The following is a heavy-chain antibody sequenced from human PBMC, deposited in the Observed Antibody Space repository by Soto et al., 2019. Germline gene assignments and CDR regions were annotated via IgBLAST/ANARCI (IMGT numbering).Heavy chain of an antibody. D-gene: IGHD2-15*01. CDR3: VRGGGFKIDY. CDR1: GFTLSSYS. Sequence: EVQLVESGGRLVQPGVSLRLSCAASGFTLSSYSMNWARHAPGKGLEWVSYISSSSSTIYYEDSVKGRFTISRDKAKNSLYMQMNSLRDQHTAMYYCVRGGGFKIDYWGQGTLVTVAS. CDR2: ISSSSSTI. V-gene: IGHV3-48*02. J-gene: IGHJ4*02.